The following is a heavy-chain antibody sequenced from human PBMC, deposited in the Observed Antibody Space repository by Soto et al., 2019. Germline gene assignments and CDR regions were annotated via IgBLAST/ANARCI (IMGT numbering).Heavy chain of an antibody. CDR2: INFDGSIT. Sequence: EVQLVESGGGLVQPGESLRLSCAASGFTFSTYWMHWVRQAPGKGLVWVSRINFDGSITDYADSVKGRFTISRVYANNTVYLQMNSLKAEATAVYFCARAEYTGTVIGDWGQGTLVTVSS. CDR1: GFTFSTYW. CDR3: ARAEYTGTVIGD. V-gene: IGHV3-74*01. D-gene: IGHD3-16*02. J-gene: IGHJ4*02.